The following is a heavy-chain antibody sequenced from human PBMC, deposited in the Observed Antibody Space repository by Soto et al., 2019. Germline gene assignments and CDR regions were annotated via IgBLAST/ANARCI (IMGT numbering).Heavy chain of an antibody. D-gene: IGHD2-2*01. J-gene: IGHJ4*02. Sequence: QVQVVESGGGVVQPGRSLRLSCAASGFTFSVYGMHWVRQAPGKGLEWVAAISYDGDNKYYADSVKGRFTVSRDNSKNTLYLQINSLRAEDTAVYYCAKDRRSRDGQNSFDYWGQGTLVTVSS. CDR1: GFTFSVYG. V-gene: IGHV3-30*18. CDR2: ISYDGDNK. CDR3: AKDRRSRDGQNSFDY.